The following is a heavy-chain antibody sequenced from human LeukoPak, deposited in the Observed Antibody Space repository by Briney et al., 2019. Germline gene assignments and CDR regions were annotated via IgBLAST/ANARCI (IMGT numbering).Heavy chain of an antibody. CDR3: ATSARTYIGSSLDY. Sequence: PGGSLRLSCAASGFTFSSYAMSWVRQAPWKGLEWVSTISGSGSSTYYADSVKGRFTISRDNSKNTLYLQMNSLRAEDTALYYCATSARTYIGSSLDYWGQGTLVTVSS. D-gene: IGHD2-15*01. CDR1: GFTFSSYA. J-gene: IGHJ4*02. CDR2: ISGSGSST. V-gene: IGHV3-23*01.